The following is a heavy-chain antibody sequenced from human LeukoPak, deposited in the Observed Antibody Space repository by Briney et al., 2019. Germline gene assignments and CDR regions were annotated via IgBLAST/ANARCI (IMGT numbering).Heavy chain of an antibody. D-gene: IGHD2-21*02. CDR3: ARRIYCGGDCYYFDY. V-gene: IGHV5-51*01. Sequence: GEPLKISCKGSGYSFTSYWIGWVRQMPGKGLEWMGIIYPGDSDTRYSPSFQGQVTIPADKSISTAYLQWSSLKASDTAMYYCARRIYCGGDCYYFDYWGQGTLVTVSS. J-gene: IGHJ4*02. CDR2: IYPGDSDT. CDR1: GYSFTSYW.